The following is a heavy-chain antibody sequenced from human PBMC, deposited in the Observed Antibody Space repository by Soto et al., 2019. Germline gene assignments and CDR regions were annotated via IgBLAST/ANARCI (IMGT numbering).Heavy chain of an antibody. D-gene: IGHD5-12*01. CDR3: ARGGVVATVTRQRGGPYNWFDP. V-gene: IGHV1-8*01. CDR1: GYTFTSYD. CDR2: MNPNSGNT. J-gene: IGHJ5*02. Sequence: QVQLVQSGAEVKKPGASVKVSCKASGYTFTSYDINWVRQATGQGLEWMGWMNPNSGNTGYAQKFQGRVTMTRNTSISTAYMELSSLRSEDTAVYYGARGGVVATVTRQRGGPYNWFDPWGQGTLVTVSS.